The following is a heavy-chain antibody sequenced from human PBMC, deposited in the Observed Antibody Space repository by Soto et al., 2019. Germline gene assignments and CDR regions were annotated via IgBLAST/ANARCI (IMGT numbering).Heavy chain of an antibody. V-gene: IGHV3-15*07. CDR1: GFTFSNAW. J-gene: IGHJ6*02. D-gene: IGHD3-3*01. Sequence: GGSLRLSCAASGFTFSNAWMNWVRQAPGKGLEWVGRIKSKTDGGTTDYAAPVKGRFTISRDDSENTLYLQMNSLKTEDTAVYYCTTAIFWSGYDPYGMDVWGQGTTVTVSS. CDR3: TTAIFWSGYDPYGMDV. CDR2: IKSKTDGGTT.